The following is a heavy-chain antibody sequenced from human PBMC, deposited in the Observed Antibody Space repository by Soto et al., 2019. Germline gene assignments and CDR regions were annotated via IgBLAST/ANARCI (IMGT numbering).Heavy chain of an antibody. J-gene: IGHJ4*02. V-gene: IGHV4-31*03. CDR1: GGSISSGGYY. CDR3: ATGLRTYGGNNY. D-gene: IGHD4-17*01. Sequence: SETLSLTCTVSGGSISSGGYYWSWIRQHPGKGLEWIGYIYYSGSTYYNPSLKSRVTISVDTSKNQFSLKLSSVTAADTAVYYCATGLRTYGGNNYWGQGTLVTVSS. CDR2: IYYSGST.